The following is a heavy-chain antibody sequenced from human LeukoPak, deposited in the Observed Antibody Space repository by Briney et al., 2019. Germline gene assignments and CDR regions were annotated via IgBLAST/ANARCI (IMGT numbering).Heavy chain of an antibody. J-gene: IGHJ5*02. D-gene: IGHD6-13*01. CDR2: MYVSGSS. V-gene: IGHV4-61*02. Sequence: NPSETLSLTCIVSGDSINNDTYYWNWIRQPAGKGLEWIGRMYVSGSSNYNPALKSRVSISVDTSKSQFSLRLSSVTAADTAVYYCATTPAAAPNWFDPWGQGTLVTVSS. CDR1: GDSINNDTYY. CDR3: ATTPAAAPNWFDP.